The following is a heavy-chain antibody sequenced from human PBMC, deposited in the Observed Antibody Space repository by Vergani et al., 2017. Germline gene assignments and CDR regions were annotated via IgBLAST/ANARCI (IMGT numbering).Heavy chain of an antibody. J-gene: IGHJ5*02. CDR2: IIPIFGTA. Sequence: QVQLVQSGAEVKKPGSSVKVSCKASGGTFSSYAISWVRQAPGQGLEWMGGIIPIFGTANYAQKFQDRVTITADESTSTASIELSSLRSEDTAVYYCAGRTYYYDSSGYYADWFDPWGQGTLVTVSS. D-gene: IGHD3-22*01. V-gene: IGHV1-69*01. CDR1: GGTFSSYA. CDR3: AGRTYYYDSSGYYADWFDP.